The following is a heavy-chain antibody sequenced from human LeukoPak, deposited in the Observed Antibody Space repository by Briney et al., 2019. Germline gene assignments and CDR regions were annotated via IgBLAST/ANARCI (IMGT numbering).Heavy chain of an antibody. D-gene: IGHD1-26*01. CDR2: IYHSGSA. Sequence: PSETLSLTCAVSGGSISSSNWWSWVRQPPGKGLEWIGEIYHSGSANYNPSLKSRVTISVDKSKNQFSLKLSSVTAADTAVYYCARVRVGATCFDYWGQGTLVTVSS. CDR1: GGSISSSNW. V-gene: IGHV4-4*02. J-gene: IGHJ4*02. CDR3: ARVRVGATCFDY.